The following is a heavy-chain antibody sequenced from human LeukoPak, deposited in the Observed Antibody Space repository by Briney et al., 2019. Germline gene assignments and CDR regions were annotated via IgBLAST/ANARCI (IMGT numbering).Heavy chain of an antibody. CDR3: ARGQYYVWGSYRHDAFDI. CDR1: GYTFTSYY. J-gene: IGHJ3*02. CDR2: INPSGGST. V-gene: IGHV1-46*01. D-gene: IGHD3-16*02. Sequence: EASVKVSCKASGYTFTSYYMHWVRQAPGQGLEWMGIINPSGGSTSYAQKFQGRVTMTRDMSTSAAYMELSSLRSEDTAVYYCARGQYYVWGSYRHDAFDIWGQGTMVTVSS.